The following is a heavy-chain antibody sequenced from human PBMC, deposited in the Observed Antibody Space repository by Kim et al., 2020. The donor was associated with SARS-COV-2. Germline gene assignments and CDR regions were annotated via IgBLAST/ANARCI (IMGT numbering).Heavy chain of an antibody. CDR2: IRSKANSYAT. CDR3: TRRAYYGSGSYRPFDP. V-gene: IGHV3-73*01. D-gene: IGHD3-10*01. J-gene: IGHJ5*02. CDR1: GFTFSGSA. Sequence: GGSLRLSCAASGFTFSGSAMHWVRQASGKGLEWVGRIRSKANSYATAYAASVKGRFTISRDDSKNTAYLQMNSLKTEDTAVYYCTRRAYYGSGSYRPFDPWGQGTLVTVSS.